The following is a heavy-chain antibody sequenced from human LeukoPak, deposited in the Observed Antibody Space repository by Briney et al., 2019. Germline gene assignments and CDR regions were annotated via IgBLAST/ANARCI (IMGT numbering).Heavy chain of an antibody. V-gene: IGHV4-34*01. CDR1: GGSFSGYY. D-gene: IGHD6-19*01. CDR2: INHSGST. CDR3: ARGTRGQWLVPRWFDP. Sequence: PSETLSLTCAVYGGSFSGYYWSWIRQPPGKGLEWIGEINHSGSTNYNPSLKSRVTISVDTSKNPFSLKLSSVTAADTAVYYCARGTRGQWLVPRWFDPWGQGTLVTVSS. J-gene: IGHJ5*02.